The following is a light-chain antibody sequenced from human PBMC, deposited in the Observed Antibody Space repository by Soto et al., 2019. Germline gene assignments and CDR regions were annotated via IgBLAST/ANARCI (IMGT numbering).Light chain of an antibody. Sequence: DLQMTQSPSTLSASVGDRVTITCRASQSISSWLAWYQQKPGKAPKLLIYDASSLESGVPSRFSGSGSGTEFTLTISSLQPDDFATYYCQQYNSYWGTFGPGTKVEIK. CDR1: QSISSW. V-gene: IGKV1-5*01. CDR2: DAS. CDR3: QQYNSYWGT. J-gene: IGKJ1*01.